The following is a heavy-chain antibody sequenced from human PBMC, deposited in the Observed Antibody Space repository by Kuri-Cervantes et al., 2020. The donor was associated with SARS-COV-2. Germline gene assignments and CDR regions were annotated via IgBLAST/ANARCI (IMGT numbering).Heavy chain of an antibody. CDR2: IYHRGSS. D-gene: IGHD6-6*01. Sequence: GSLRLSCTVSGYSISSGYYWGWIRQPPGKGLEWIGIIYHRGSSYYNPSLRSRVTVSVDTSKNQFSLKLSSVTAADTAVYYCARRGAGSSSAAFDIWGQGTMVTVSS. CDR3: ARRGAGSSSAAFDI. CDR1: GYSISSGYY. V-gene: IGHV4-38-2*02. J-gene: IGHJ3*02.